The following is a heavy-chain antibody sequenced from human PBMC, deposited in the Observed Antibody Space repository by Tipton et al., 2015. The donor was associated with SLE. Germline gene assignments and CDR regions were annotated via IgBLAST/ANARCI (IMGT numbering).Heavy chain of an antibody. J-gene: IGHJ4*02. CDR1: GGSFSGNG. Sequence: LRLSCAVYGGSFSGNGWSWIRQPPGKGLEWIGEINDRGVTDYNPSLKSRVAISLDTSKNQVPLNLSSVTAADTAVYYCARGGQRIFFDYWGQGMLAT. CDR2: INDRGVT. CDR3: ARGGQRIFFDY. V-gene: IGHV4-34*01. D-gene: IGHD6-25*01.